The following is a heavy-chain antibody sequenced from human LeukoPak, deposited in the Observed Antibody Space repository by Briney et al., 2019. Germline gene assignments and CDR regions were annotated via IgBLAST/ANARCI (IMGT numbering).Heavy chain of an antibody. CDR1: GGTFSSYA. J-gene: IGHJ4*02. CDR3: ARVDTAMASPDY. CDR2: IIPILGIA. V-gene: IGHV1-69*04. Sequence: GASVKVSCKASGGTFSSYAISWVRQAPGQGLEWMGRIIPILGIANYAQKFQGRVMITADESTSTAYMELSSLRSEDTAVYYCARVDTAMASPDYWGQGTLVTVSS. D-gene: IGHD5-18*01.